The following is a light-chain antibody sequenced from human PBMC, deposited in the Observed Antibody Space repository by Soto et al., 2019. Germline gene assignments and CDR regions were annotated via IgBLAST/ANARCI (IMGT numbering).Light chain of an antibody. CDR2: DAF. CDR3: LQYGSSPHP. V-gene: IGKV3-20*01. J-gene: IGKJ5*01. CDR1: QSVSSN. Sequence: ERVMPQSPATLSVSPGERATLSCRASQSVSSNLAWYQQKPGQAPRLLIYDAFSRATGIPDRFSGSGSGTDFTLTITRLEPEDFAVYYCLQYGSSPHPFGQGTRLEI.